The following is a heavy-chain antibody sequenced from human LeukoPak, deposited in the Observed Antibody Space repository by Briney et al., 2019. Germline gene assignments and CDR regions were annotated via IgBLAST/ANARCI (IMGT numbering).Heavy chain of an antibody. CDR3: ARIGRVGGYYFDH. CDR2: IHYTGST. V-gene: IGHV4-59*01. D-gene: IGHD3-16*01. J-gene: IGHJ4*02. CDR1: GGSINNYY. Sequence: PSETLSLTCSVSGGSINNYYWIWIRQPPGKGLEWIGYIHYTGSTNYNPSLKSRVTVSVDTPKNQFSLKLRSVTAADTAVYFCARIGRVGGYYFDHWGQGTLVTVSS.